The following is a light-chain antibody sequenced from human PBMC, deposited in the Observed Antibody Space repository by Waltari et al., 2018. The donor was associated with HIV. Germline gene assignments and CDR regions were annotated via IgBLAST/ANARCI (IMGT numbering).Light chain of an antibody. CDR3: QQYGSSPQT. Sequence: ELVLTQSPGTLSLSPGERATLSCRASQSVSSSYLAWYQQQPGQAPRLLIYGASSRATGIPDRFSGSGSGTDFTLTISRLEPEDFAVYYCQQYGSSPQTFGGGTKVEIK. J-gene: IGKJ4*01. CDR1: QSVSSSY. CDR2: GAS. V-gene: IGKV3-20*01.